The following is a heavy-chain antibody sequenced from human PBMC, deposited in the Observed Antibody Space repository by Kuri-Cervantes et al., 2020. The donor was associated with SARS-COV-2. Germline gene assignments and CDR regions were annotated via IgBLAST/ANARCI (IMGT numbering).Heavy chain of an antibody. J-gene: IGHJ5*02. CDR1: GGSFSGYY. CDR2: IYYSGST. CDR3: ARDPGDYSSTSCHPNWFDP. V-gene: IGHV4-34*01. Sequence: GSLRLSCAVHGGSFSGYYWGWIRQPPGKGLEWIGSIYYSGSTYYNPSLKSRVTISVDTSKNQFSLKLSSVTAADTAVYYCARDPGDYSSTSCHPNWFDPWGQGTLVTVSS. D-gene: IGHD2-2*01.